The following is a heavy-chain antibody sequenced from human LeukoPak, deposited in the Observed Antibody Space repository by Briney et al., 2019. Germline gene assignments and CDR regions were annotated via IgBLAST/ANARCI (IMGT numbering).Heavy chain of an antibody. CDR3: TQASGSYSNHRYDFDI. CDR1: GCSISSCSLY. D-gene: IGHD1-26*01. J-gene: IGHJ3*02. CDR2: IYNSGST. Sequence: SESLSLTCTASGCSISSCSLYWIWLGQATGQELVGIGRIYNSGSTNYNPSLTGRVTISVDTSKNQFSLKLSTVTAADSAVYYCTQASGSYSNHRYDFDIWGQGTMVTVSS. V-gene: IGHV4-61*02.